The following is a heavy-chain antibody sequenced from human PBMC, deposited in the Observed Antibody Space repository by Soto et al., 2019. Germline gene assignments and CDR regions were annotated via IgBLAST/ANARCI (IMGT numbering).Heavy chain of an antibody. CDR2: IYSGGST. Sequence: GGSLRLSCAASGFTVSSNYMSWVRQAPGKGLEWVSVIYSGGSTYYADSVKGRFTISRDNSKNTLYLQMNSLRAEDTAVYYCARLPTYYYDSSGYYNAFDICGQGTMVTVSS. V-gene: IGHV3-66*04. CDR3: ARLPTYYYDSSGYYNAFDI. D-gene: IGHD3-22*01. J-gene: IGHJ3*02. CDR1: GFTVSSNY.